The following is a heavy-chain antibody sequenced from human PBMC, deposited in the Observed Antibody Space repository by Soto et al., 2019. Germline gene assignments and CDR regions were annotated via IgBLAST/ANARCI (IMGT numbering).Heavy chain of an antibody. CDR2: IYSGGST. D-gene: IGHD3-22*01. V-gene: IGHV3-53*02. Sequence: EVQLVETGGGLIQPGGSLRLSCAASGFTVSSNYMSWVRQAPGKGLEWVSVIYSGGSTYYADSVKGRFTISRDNSKNTLYLQMNSLRAEDTAVYYCARCLSSCYPADWGQGTLVTVSS. CDR1: GFTVSSNY. J-gene: IGHJ4*02. CDR3: ARCLSSCYPAD.